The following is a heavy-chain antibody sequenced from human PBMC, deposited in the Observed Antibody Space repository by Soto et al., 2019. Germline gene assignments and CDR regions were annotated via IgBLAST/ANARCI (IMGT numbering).Heavy chain of an antibody. V-gene: IGHV1-69*13. J-gene: IGHJ6*02. Sequence: GASVKVSCKASGGTFSSYAISWVRQAPGQGLEWMGGIIPIFGTANYAQKFQGRVTITADESTSTAYMELSSLRSEDTAVYYCASREGSGKVYYYGMDVWGQGTTVTVSS. CDR3: ASREGSGKVYYYGMDV. CDR1: GGTFSSYA. D-gene: IGHD2-15*01. CDR2: IIPIFGTA.